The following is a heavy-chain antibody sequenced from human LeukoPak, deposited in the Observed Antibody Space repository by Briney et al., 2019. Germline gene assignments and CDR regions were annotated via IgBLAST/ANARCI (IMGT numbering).Heavy chain of an antibody. J-gene: IGHJ4*02. D-gene: IGHD1-26*01. CDR1: GGSISSGTYY. V-gene: IGHV4-61*02. Sequence: PSQTLSLTCTVSGGSISSGTYYWSWIRQPAGKGLEWIGRIYTSGSTNYNPSLKSRVTMSVDTSKNQFSLKLSSVTAADTAVYYCARDPIVGARGGFDYWGQGTLVTVSS. CDR3: ARDPIVGARGGFDY. CDR2: IYTSGST.